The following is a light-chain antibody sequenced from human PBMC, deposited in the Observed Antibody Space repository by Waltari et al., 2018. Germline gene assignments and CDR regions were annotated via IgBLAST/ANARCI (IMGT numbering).Light chain of an antibody. CDR3: SSYTTGSTRYV. CDR2: DVN. J-gene: IGLJ1*01. Sequence: HSVLTQPASVSGSPGQSVTISGTVTSRDVPAHNVVALYQKHPGTATKVMIYDVNNRPSGVSSRFSGSKSGNTASLTISGLQAEDEADYYCSSYTTGSTRYVFGSGTKVTVL. V-gene: IGLV2-14*03. CDR1: SRDVPAHNV.